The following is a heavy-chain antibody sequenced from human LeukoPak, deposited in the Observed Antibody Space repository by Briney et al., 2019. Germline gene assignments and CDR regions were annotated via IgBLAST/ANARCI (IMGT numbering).Heavy chain of an antibody. J-gene: IGHJ5*02. CDR1: GYTFTSYG. CDR3: ARGFPDYDSSGYYLDRFDP. D-gene: IGHD3-22*01. V-gene: IGHV1-18*01. Sequence: ASVKVSCKASGYTFTSYGISWVRRAPGQGLEWMGWISAYNGNTNYAQKLQGRVTMTTDTSTSTAYMELRSLRSDDTAVYYCARGFPDYDSSGYYLDRFDPWGQGTLVTVSS. CDR2: ISAYNGNT.